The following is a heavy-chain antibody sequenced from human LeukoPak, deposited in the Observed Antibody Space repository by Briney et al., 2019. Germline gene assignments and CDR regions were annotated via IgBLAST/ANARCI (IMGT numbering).Heavy chain of an antibody. Sequence: GGSLRLSCAASGFTFSSYSMNWVRQAPGKGLEWVSSITSGSSYIYYADSVKGRFTISRDNAKNSLYLQMNSLRAEDTAVYYCARGPNHYGSDYYYMDVWGKGTTVTVSS. D-gene: IGHD3-10*01. CDR3: ARGPNHYGSDYYYMDV. V-gene: IGHV3-21*01. CDR1: GFTFSSYS. CDR2: ITSGSSYI. J-gene: IGHJ6*03.